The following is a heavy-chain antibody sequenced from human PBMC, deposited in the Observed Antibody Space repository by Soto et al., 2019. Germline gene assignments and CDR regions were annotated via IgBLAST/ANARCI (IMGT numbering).Heavy chain of an antibody. D-gene: IGHD6-13*01. CDR1: GGSISSYY. Sequence: QVQLQESGPGLVKPSETLSLTCTVSGGSISSYYWSWIRQPPGKGLEWIGYIYYSGSTNSNPSLKSRVTISVDTSKNQFSLKLSSVTAADTAVYYCARHEASAAAGDFDYWGQGTLVTVSS. J-gene: IGHJ4*02. CDR3: ARHEASAAAGDFDY. V-gene: IGHV4-59*08. CDR2: IYYSGST.